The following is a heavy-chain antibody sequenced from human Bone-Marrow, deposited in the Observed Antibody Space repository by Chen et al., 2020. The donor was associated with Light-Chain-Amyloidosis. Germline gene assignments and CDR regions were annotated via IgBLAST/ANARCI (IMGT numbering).Heavy chain of an antibody. D-gene: IGHD3-22*01. J-gene: IGHJ4*02. CDR1: GFTLGSYE. CDR3: ARVGSYDSSGYYFYYFDY. V-gene: IGHV3-48*03. Sequence: EVQLVESGGGLVQPGGSLRLSCAASGFTLGSYEMNWVRQAPGKGLEWVSYISSSGSTIYYADSVKGRFTISRDNAKNSLYLQMNSLRAEDTAVYYCARVGSYDSSGYYFYYFDYWGQGTLVTVSS. CDR2: ISSSGSTI.